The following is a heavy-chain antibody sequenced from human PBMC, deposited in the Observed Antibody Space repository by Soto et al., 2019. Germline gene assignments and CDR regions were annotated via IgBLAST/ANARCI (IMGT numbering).Heavy chain of an antibody. Sequence: GGSLRLSCAASGFTFSSYGMHWVRQAPGKGLEWVAVISYDGSNKYYVDSVKGRFTISGDNSNNTLYLQMNSLRAEDTAVYYCAKDGGRIAAHIHYYYYGMDVWGQGTTVTVSS. CDR2: ISYDGSNK. D-gene: IGHD6-6*01. V-gene: IGHV3-30*18. J-gene: IGHJ6*02. CDR1: GFTFSSYG. CDR3: AKDGGRIAAHIHYYYYGMDV.